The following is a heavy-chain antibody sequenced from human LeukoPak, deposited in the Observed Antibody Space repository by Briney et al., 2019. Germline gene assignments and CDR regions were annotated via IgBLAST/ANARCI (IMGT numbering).Heavy chain of an antibody. V-gene: IGHV4-34*01. D-gene: IGHD3-22*01. Sequence: PSETLSLTCAVYGGSFSGYYWSWICQPPGKGLEWIGEINHSGSTNYNPSLKSRVTISVDTSKNQFSLKLSSVTAADTAVYYCAREPRPFTMMYCFDYWGQGTLVTVSS. CDR3: AREPRPFTMMYCFDY. CDR1: GGSFSGYY. J-gene: IGHJ4*02. CDR2: INHSGST.